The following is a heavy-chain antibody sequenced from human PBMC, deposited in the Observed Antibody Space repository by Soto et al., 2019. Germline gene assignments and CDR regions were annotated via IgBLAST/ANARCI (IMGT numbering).Heavy chain of an antibody. CDR1: GYTFTSYA. CDR3: ARAGCRNAFDI. J-gene: IGHJ3*02. V-gene: IGHV1-3*01. D-gene: IGHD6-19*01. CDR2: FNAGNGNT. Sequence: QVQLVQSGAEVKKPGASVKVSCKASGYTFTSYAMHWVRQDPGQRLEWMGWFNAGNGNTKYSQKFQGRVTITRDTSASTAYMELSSLRSEDTAVYYCARAGCRNAFDIWGQGTMVTVSS.